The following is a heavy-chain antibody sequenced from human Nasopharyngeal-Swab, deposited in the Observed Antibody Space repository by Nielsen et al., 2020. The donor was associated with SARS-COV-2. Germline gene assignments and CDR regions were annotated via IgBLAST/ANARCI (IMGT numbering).Heavy chain of an antibody. CDR1: GFTFSSYS. Sequence: GESLKISCAASGFTFSSYSMNWVRQAPGKGLEWVSSISSSSSYIYYADSVKGRFTISRDNAKNSLYLQVNSLRAEDTAVYYCARWDYSNYDLDYWGQGTLVTVSS. J-gene: IGHJ4*02. D-gene: IGHD4-11*01. CDR3: ARWDYSNYDLDY. CDR2: ISSSSSYI. V-gene: IGHV3-21*01.